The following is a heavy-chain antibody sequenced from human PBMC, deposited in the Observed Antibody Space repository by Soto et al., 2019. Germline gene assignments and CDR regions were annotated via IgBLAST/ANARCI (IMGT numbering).Heavy chain of an antibody. V-gene: IGHV1-18*01. CDR1: GYIFTNFG. CDR2: ISAYNGDT. J-gene: IGHJ6*02. D-gene: IGHD3-10*01. Sequence: ASVKVSCKASGYIFTNFGISWVRQAPGQGLEWMGWISAYNGDTNYAQKLQGRVTVTRDTSTSTAYMELRSLTSDDTAVYYGGREGTSRELYYNYGMDVWGQGTTVTFSS. CDR3: GREGTSRELYYNYGMDV.